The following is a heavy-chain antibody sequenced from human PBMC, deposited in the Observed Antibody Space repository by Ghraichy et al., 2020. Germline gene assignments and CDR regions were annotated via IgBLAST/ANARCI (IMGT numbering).Heavy chain of an antibody. CDR1: GGSISSSSYY. V-gene: IGHV4-39*01. J-gene: IGHJ4*02. D-gene: IGHD3-16*01. Sequence: SETLSLTCTVSGGSISSSSYYWGWIRQPPGKGLEWIGSIYYSGSTYYNPSLKSRVTISVDTSKNQFSLKLSSVTAADTAVYYCARLERKKALMITFGGVPDYWGQGTLVTVSS. CDR3: ARLERKKALMITFGGVPDY. CDR2: IYYSGST.